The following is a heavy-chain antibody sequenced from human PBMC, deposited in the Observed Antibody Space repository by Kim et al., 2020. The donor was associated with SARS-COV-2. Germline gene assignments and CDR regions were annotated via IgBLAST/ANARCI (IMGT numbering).Heavy chain of an antibody. CDR1: GFAFRSHW. CDR2: INSDADIT. CDR3: ARDMGDHYAANYFDR. J-gene: IGHJ5*02. V-gene: IGHV3-74*01. Sequence: GGSLRLSCEASGFAFRSHWIHWVRQVPGKGLVWVARINSDADITKYADSVKGRFTISRDNAKNTVDLQMNSLRAEDTAVYYCARDMGDHYAANYFDRWGQGTLVTVSS. D-gene: IGHD2-15*01.